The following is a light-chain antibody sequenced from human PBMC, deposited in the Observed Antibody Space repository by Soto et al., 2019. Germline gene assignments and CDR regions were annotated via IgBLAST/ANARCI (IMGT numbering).Light chain of an antibody. CDR2: DAS. V-gene: IGKV3-11*01. CDR3: QQRSNWPIT. J-gene: IGKJ5*01. Sequence: DIVLTQSPATPSLSPGESATLSCRASQSVSTYLAWYQQKPGQAPRLLIYDASNRATGIPARFSGSGSGTDFTLTISSLEPEDFAVYFCQQRSNWPITFGQGTRLEIK. CDR1: QSVSTY.